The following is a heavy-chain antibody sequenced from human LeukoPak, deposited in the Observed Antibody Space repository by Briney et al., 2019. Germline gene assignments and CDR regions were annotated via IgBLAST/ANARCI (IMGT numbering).Heavy chain of an antibody. D-gene: IGHD2-15*01. CDR1: GYTFTSYY. CDR2: INPSGGST. CDR3: ARTLRRHCSGGSCYSPHLDY. V-gene: IGHV1-46*01. J-gene: IGHJ4*02. Sequence: ASVKVSCKASGYTFTSYYMHWVRQAPGQGLEWMGIINPSGGSTSYARKFQGRVTMTRDSSISTAYMELSSLRSEDTAVYYCARTLRRHCSGGSCYSPHLDYWGQGTLVTVSS.